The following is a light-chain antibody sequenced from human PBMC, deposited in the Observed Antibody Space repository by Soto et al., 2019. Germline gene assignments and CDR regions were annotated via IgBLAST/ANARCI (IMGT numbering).Light chain of an antibody. J-gene: IGKJ3*01. Sequence: DIVLTQSPDSLAVSLGERATIHCKSSQTIFYTSSNKNYLAWYQQRPGQPPKLLIYWASDRESGVPNRFSGSGSGTDFTLPISGLQAEDVAVYYCQQYYSTPFPFGPGTRLDIK. CDR2: WAS. CDR3: QQYYSTPFP. V-gene: IGKV4-1*01. CDR1: QTIFYTSSNKNY.